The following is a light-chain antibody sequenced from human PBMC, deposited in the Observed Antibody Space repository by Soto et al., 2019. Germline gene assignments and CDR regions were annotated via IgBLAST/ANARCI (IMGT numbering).Light chain of an antibody. V-gene: IGLV2-8*01. CDR1: SSDVGGYTY. J-gene: IGLJ3*02. Sequence: QSVLTQPTSASGSPGQSVTISCTGSSSDVGGYTYVSWYQQHPGKAPKLMIHEVTKRPSGVPDRCSGSKSGNTAFLTVSGLQAEDEANYYCSSFAGANIWVFGGGTKLTVL. CDR2: EVT. CDR3: SSFAGANIWV.